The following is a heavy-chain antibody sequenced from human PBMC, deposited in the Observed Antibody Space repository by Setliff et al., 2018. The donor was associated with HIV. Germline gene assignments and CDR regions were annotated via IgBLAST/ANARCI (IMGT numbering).Heavy chain of an antibody. V-gene: IGHV3-30*04. D-gene: IGHD2-15*01. Sequence: GGSLRLSCAASGFPFSSYAMHWVRQAPGKGLRWVAVISYDGNNKYHADSVKGRFTISRDNSKNTLNLQMNSLRAEDTAVYYCARDSELVALAATTDYYYFRDVWGKGTTVTVSS. CDR3: ARDSELVALAATTDYYYFRDV. CDR1: GFPFSSYA. CDR2: ISYDGNNK. J-gene: IGHJ6*03.